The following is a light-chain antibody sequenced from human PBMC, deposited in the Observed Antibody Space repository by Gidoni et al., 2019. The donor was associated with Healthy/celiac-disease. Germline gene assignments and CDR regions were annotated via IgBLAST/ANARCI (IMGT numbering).Light chain of an antibody. CDR1: QSVSYN. J-gene: IGKJ1*01. CDR2: AAS. V-gene: IGKV3-15*01. CDR3: QQYNNWPTWT. Sequence: EIVMTQSPATLSVSPGERATLSCRASQSVSYNLAWYQQKPGQAPRLLIYAASTRATGIPARFSGSGSGTEFTLTISSLQSEDFAVYYCQQYNNWPTWTFGQGTKVEIK.